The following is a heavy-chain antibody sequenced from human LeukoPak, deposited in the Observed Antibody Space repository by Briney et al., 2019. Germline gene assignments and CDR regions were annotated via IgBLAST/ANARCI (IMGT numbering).Heavy chain of an antibody. J-gene: IGHJ4*02. CDR3: ARGYCSSTSCYFKSTHPFDY. CDR2: IYYSGST. V-gene: IGHV4-59*08. Sequence: SETLSLTCTVSGGSISSYYWSWIRQPPGKGLEWIGSIYYSGSTNYNPSLKSRVTISVDTSKNQFSLKLSSVTAADTAVYYCARGYCSSTSCYFKSTHPFDYWGQGTLVTVSS. CDR1: GGSISSYY. D-gene: IGHD2-2*01.